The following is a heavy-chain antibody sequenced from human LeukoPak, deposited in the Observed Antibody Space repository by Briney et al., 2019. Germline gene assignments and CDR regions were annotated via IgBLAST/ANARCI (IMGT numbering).Heavy chain of an antibody. V-gene: IGHV1-2*02. D-gene: IGHD3-10*01. J-gene: IGHJ4*02. CDR2: INPNSGGT. CDR3: ARGKTVRGVINY. CDR1: GYTFTGYY. Sequence: ASVRVSCKASGYTFTGYYMHWVRQAPGQGLEWMGWINPNSGGTNYAQKFQGRVTMTRDTSISTAYMELSRLRSDDTAVYYCARGKTVRGVINYWGQGTLVTVSS.